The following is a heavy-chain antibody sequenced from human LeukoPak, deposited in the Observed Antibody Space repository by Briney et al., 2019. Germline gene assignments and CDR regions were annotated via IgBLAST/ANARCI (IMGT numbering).Heavy chain of an antibody. J-gene: IGHJ4*02. Sequence: SETLSLTCTVSGGSISSYYWSWIRQPPGKGLEWIGYIYYSGSTNYNPSLKSRVTISVDTSKNQFSLKLSSVTAADTAVYYCASGCSGWYPFDYWGQGTLVTVSS. CDR1: GGSISSYY. V-gene: IGHV4-59*01. D-gene: IGHD6-19*01. CDR2: IYYSGST. CDR3: ASGCSGWYPFDY.